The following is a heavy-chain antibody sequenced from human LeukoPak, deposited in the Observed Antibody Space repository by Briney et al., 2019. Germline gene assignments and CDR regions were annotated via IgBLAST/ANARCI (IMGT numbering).Heavy chain of an antibody. CDR1: GFTFSSYS. Sequence: PGGSLRLSCAASGFTFSSYSMNWVRQAPGKGLEWISYISSSSNTIYNADSVKGRFTISRDNAKNSLYLQMNSLRAEDTSVYFCARLSYWVFEIWGQGTMVTVSS. J-gene: IGHJ3*02. D-gene: IGHD2-21*01. CDR3: ARLSYWVFEI. V-gene: IGHV3-48*01. CDR2: ISSSSNTI.